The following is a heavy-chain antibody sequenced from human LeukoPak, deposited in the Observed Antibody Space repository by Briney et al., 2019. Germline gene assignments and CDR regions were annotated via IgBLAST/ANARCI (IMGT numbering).Heavy chain of an antibody. CDR1: GYTFTGYY. D-gene: IGHD6-13*01. CDR2: INPNSGGT. Sequence: GAPVKVSCKASGYTFTGYYMRWVRQAPGQRLEWMGWINPNSGGTNYAQKFQGRVTMTRDTSISTAYMELSRLRSDDTAVYYCARDRGAAAGRRPPDYWGQGTLVTVSS. V-gene: IGHV1-2*02. J-gene: IGHJ4*02. CDR3: ARDRGAAAGRRPPDY.